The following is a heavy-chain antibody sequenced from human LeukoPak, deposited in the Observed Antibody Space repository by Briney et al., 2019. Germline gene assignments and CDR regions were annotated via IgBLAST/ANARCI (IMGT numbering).Heavy chain of an antibody. Sequence: GASVKVSCKASGYTFTGYYMHWVRQAPGQGLEWMGWINPNSGGTNYAQKFQGRVTMTRDTSIRTAYMELSRLRSDDTAVYYCARDLRGVINYYYGMDVWGQGTTVTVSS. D-gene: IGHD3-10*01. V-gene: IGHV1-2*02. CDR3: ARDLRGVINYYYGMDV. CDR2: INPNSGGT. J-gene: IGHJ6*02. CDR1: GYTFTGYY.